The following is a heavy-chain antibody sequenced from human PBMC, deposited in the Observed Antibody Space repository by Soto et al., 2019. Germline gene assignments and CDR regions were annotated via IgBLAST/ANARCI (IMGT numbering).Heavy chain of an antibody. D-gene: IGHD3-16*01. Sequence: QVQLVQSGAEVKKPGSSVKVSCKASGGTFSSYAISWVRQAPGQGLEWMGGIIPIFGTANYAQKFQGRVTITADESTSTAYMELSSLRSEDTAVYYCAGGEAPNYYYYYGMDGWGPGTTVTVSS. CDR3: AGGEAPNYYYYYGMDG. CDR2: IIPIFGTA. J-gene: IGHJ6*02. V-gene: IGHV1-69*01. CDR1: GGTFSSYA.